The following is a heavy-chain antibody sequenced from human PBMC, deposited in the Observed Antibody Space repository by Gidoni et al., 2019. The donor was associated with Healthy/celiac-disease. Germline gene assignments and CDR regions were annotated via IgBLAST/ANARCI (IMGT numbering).Heavy chain of an antibody. D-gene: IGHD2-8*01. CDR1: GGSFSGYY. Sequence: QVQLQQWGAGLLKPSETLSLTCAVYGGSFSGYYCSWIRQPPGKGLEWIGEINHSGSTNYNTSLKSRVTISVDTSKNQFSLKLSSVTAADTAVYYCAREWYYFDYWGQGTLVTVSS. CDR3: AREWYYFDY. V-gene: IGHV4-34*01. J-gene: IGHJ4*02. CDR2: INHSGST.